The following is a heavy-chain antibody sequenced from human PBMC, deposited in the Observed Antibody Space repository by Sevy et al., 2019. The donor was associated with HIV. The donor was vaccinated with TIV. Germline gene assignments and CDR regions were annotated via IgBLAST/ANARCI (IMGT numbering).Heavy chain of an antibody. CDR2: ISSSSSYI. CDR1: GFTFSSYS. V-gene: IGHV3-21*01. CDR3: ATVSRTMDIVVVPAARRSYYYYGMDV. J-gene: IGHJ6*02. D-gene: IGHD2-2*03. Sequence: GGSLRLSCAASGFTFSSYSMNWVRQAPGKGLEWVSSISSSSSYIYYADSVKGRFTISRDNAKNSLYLQMNSLRAEDTAVYYCATVSRTMDIVVVPAARRSYYYYGMDVWGQGTTVTVSS.